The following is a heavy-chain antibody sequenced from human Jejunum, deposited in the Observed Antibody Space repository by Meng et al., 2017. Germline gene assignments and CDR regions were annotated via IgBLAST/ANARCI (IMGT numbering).Heavy chain of an antibody. J-gene: IGHJ5*02. CDR1: GASISDNNW. CDR2: IHHTGNI. Sequence: GRRRESGPGRVKLSGTLSLTCAVSGASISDNNWWSWVRQAPGKGLEWIGEIHHTGNINYNPSLKSRVTMSLDKPKNQFSLEVTSVTAADTAVYYCARDLLGPAIAATGWFDPWGQGTLVTVSS. D-gene: IGHD6-13*01. CDR3: ARDLLGPAIAATGWFDP. V-gene: IGHV4-4*02.